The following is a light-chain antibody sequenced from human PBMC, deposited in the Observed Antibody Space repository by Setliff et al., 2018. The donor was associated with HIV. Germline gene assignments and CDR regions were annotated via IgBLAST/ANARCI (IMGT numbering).Light chain of an antibody. Sequence: QSVLAQPRSVSGSPGQSVTISCTGSSSDVGGYDSVSWYQQHPDKAPKLMIYDVTKRPSGVPDRFSGSKSGNTASLTISGLQAEDEADYYCASYANSDVFIFGSGTKV. CDR2: DVT. J-gene: IGLJ1*01. V-gene: IGLV2-11*01. CDR3: ASYANSDVFI. CDR1: SSDVGGYDS.